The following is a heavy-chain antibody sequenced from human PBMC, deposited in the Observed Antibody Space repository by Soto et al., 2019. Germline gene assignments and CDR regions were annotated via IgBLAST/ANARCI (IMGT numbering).Heavy chain of an antibody. D-gene: IGHD3-3*01. J-gene: IGHJ5*02. V-gene: IGHV4-34*01. CDR3: ARVAGTRLAYYDFWSGYFSVWFDP. Sequence: SETLSLTCAVYGGSFSGYYWSWIRQPPGKGLEWIGEINHSGSTNYNPSLKSRVTISVDTAKNQFSLKLSSVTAADTAVYYCARVAGTRLAYYDFWSGYFSVWFDPWGQGTLVTVSS. CDR2: INHSGST. CDR1: GGSFSGYY.